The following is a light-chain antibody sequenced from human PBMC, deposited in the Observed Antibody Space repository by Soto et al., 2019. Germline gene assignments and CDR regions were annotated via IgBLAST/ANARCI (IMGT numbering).Light chain of an antibody. CDR2: AAS. J-gene: IGKJ4*01. Sequence: IQLTQSPSSLSASVGDRVTITCRASQGISSYLAWYQQKPGKAPKLLIYAASTLQSGVPSRFSGSGSGTDFTLTICCLQPEDFATYYCQQLNSYTITFGGGTRWIS. CDR3: QQLNSYTIT. V-gene: IGKV1-9*01. CDR1: QGISSY.